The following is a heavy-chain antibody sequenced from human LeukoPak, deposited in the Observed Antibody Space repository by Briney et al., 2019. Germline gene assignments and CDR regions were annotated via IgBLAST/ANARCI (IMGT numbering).Heavy chain of an antibody. V-gene: IGHV3-66*02. Sequence: GGSLRLSCAASGFTVSSNYMSWVRQAPGKGLEWVSVIYSGGSTYYADSVKGQFTISRDNSKNTLYLQMNSLRAEDTAVYYCAREATGGSYDYWGQGTLVTVSS. CDR2: IYSGGST. D-gene: IGHD3-16*01. CDR1: GFTVSSNY. CDR3: AREATGGSYDY. J-gene: IGHJ4*02.